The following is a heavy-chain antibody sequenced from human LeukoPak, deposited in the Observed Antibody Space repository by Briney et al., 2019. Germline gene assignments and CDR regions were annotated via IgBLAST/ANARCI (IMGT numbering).Heavy chain of an antibody. Sequence: QPGGSLRLSCAASGFTFNSYWMTWVRQAPGKGLEWVADIKQDGSDKYYAGSVKGRFTISRDNAKNSLYLQMNSLRAEDTAVYFCARYNSAWKTGDYWGQGTLVTVSS. CDR1: GFTFNSYW. V-gene: IGHV3-7*03. CDR2: IKQDGSDK. J-gene: IGHJ4*02. CDR3: ARYNSAWKTGDY. D-gene: IGHD6-19*01.